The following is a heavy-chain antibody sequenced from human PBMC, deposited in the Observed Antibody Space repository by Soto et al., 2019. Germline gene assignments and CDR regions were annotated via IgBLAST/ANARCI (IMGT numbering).Heavy chain of an antibody. CDR3: ARDRIPTGMDV. CDR1: GVTFSSYG. J-gene: IGHJ6*02. CDR2: IWYDGSNK. V-gene: IGHV3-33*01. Sequence: GGCLRLSCAASGVTFSSYGMHGVRQAPGKGLEWVAVIWYDGSNKYYADSVKGRFTISRDNSKNTLYLQMNSLRAEDTAVYYCARDRIPTGMDVWGQGTTVTVSS.